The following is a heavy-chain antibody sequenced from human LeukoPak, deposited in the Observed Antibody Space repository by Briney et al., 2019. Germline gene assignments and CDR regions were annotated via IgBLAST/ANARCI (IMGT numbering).Heavy chain of an antibody. D-gene: IGHD1-7*01. CDR3: ARDGGSITGTTGLFDY. V-gene: IGHV3-21*01. Sequence: PGGSLRLSCEASGFTFSSYSMNWVRQAPGKGLEWVSSISSSSSYIYYADSLKGRFTISRDNAKNSLYLQMNSLRAEDTAVYYCARDGGSITGTTGLFDYWGQGTLVTVSS. CDR1: GFTFSSYS. J-gene: IGHJ4*02. CDR2: ISSSSSYI.